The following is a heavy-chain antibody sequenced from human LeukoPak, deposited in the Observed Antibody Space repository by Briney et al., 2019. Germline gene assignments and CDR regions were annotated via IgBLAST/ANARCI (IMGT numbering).Heavy chain of an antibody. CDR1: GFTFSDYY. CDR3: ARDRFSGREDGWYYYDSTPAEDAFDI. J-gene: IGHJ3*02. D-gene: IGHD3-22*01. CDR2: IGISGSAI. Sequence: GGSLRLSCAASGFTFSDYYMSWIRQAPGKGLEWVSYIGISGSAIYYADSVKGRFTISRDNAKNSLFLQMNSLRSDDTAVYYCARDRFSGREDGWYYYDSTPAEDAFDIWGQGTMVTVSS. V-gene: IGHV3-11*01.